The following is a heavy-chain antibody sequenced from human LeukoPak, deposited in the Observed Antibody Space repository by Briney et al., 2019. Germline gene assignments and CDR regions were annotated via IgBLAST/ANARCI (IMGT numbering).Heavy chain of an antibody. V-gene: IGHV3-7*01. CDR1: GFTFSYYW. Sequence: GGSLRLSCIASGFTFSYYWMSWVRQAPGKGLEWVANIRQDGNDVRYVDSVKGRFTISRDNAKNSLYLQVSSLRADDTAVYYCARELIGTTSHDLDCWGQGTLVAVSS. J-gene: IGHJ4*02. CDR3: ARELIGTTSHDLDC. CDR2: IRQDGNDV. D-gene: IGHD2-2*01.